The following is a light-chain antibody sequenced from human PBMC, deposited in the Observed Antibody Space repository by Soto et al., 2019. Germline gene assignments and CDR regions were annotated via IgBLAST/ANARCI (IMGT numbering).Light chain of an antibody. CDR1: ESIARH. CDR3: QQTYSTLSIT. CDR2: AAS. J-gene: IGKJ5*01. Sequence: DSQMTQSPSSLSASVGDRVTITCRASESIARHLNWYQQKPGKAPKLLIYAASSLQNGVPSRFRGGGSGTDFTLTISNLQPEDFATYYCQQTYSTLSITFGQGIRLEIK. V-gene: IGKV1-39*01.